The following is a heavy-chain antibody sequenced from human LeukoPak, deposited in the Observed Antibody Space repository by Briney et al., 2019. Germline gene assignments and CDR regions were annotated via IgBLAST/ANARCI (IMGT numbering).Heavy chain of an antibody. V-gene: IGHV3-53*01. J-gene: IGHJ5*01. CDR2: MYTGGTT. CDR3: AKDEATSGGGLAS. D-gene: IGHD3-16*01. CDR1: GFTFSNYW. Sequence: PGGSLRLSCAASGFTFSNYWMSWVRQAPGKGLEWVSAMYTGGTTYYADSVTGRFIVSRDTSRNTLFLHMNSLRAEDTAVYYCAKDEATSGGGLASWGQGTLVIVSS.